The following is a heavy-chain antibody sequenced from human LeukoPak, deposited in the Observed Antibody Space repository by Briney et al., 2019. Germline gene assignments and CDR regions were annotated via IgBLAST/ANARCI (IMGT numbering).Heavy chain of an antibody. CDR3: AKNSGNFDY. J-gene: IGHJ4*02. D-gene: IGHD6-19*01. CDR1: GFTLSSYA. Sequence: PGGSLRLSCAASGFTLSSYAMSWVRQAPGKGLEWVSSISASGGSTNYADSVKGRFTISRDNSKNTVYLQMNSLRAEDTAVYYCAKNSGNFDYWGQGTLVTVSS. V-gene: IGHV3-23*01. CDR2: ISASGGST.